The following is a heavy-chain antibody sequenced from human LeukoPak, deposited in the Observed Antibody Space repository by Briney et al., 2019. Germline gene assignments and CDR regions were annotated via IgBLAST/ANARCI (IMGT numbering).Heavy chain of an antibody. Sequence: SQTLSLTCAVSGYPINNAYYWVWIRQPPGKGLEWIGSLFHPDSTYYNPSLKSRVTMSVDTSRNQFSLKLSSVTAADTAVYYCARQYDPYYYYYLDLWGTGTTVTVSS. CDR3: ARQYDPYYYYYLDL. D-gene: IGHD3-3*01. CDR1: GYPINNAYY. V-gene: IGHV4-38-2*01. CDR2: LFHPDST. J-gene: IGHJ6*03.